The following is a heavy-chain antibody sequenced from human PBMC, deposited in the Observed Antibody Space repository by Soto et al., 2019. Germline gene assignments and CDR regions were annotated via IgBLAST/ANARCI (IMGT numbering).Heavy chain of an antibody. CDR3: ARGSLIYCSGGSCWAFDI. J-gene: IGHJ3*02. D-gene: IGHD2-15*01. CDR1: GLTFSSYS. Sequence: PGGSLRLSCAASGLTFSSYSMNWVRQAPGKGLEWVSSISSSSSYIYYADSVKGRFTISRDNAKNSLYLQMNSLRAEDTAVYYCARGSLIYCSGGSCWAFDIWGQGTMVTVSS. CDR2: ISSSSSYI. V-gene: IGHV3-21*01.